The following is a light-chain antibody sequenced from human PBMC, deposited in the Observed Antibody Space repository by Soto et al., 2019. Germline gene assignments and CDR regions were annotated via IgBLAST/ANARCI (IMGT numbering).Light chain of an antibody. Sequence: EVVMTQSPATLSVSPWERATLSCRASKSVTYNLAWYQQKPGQAPRLLIYGASTRATGIPARFSGSGSGTEFTLTISSLQSEDFAVYYCQQYNDWPLTFGGGTKVGIK. CDR1: KSVTYN. CDR2: GAS. J-gene: IGKJ4*01. V-gene: IGKV3-15*01. CDR3: QQYNDWPLT.